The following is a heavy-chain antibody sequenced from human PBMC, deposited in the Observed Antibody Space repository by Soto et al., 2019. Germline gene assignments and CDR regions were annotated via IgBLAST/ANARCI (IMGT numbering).Heavy chain of an antibody. Sequence: SVKVCFKACGGPFSSYAISWVRQAPGQGLEWMGGIIPIFGTANYAQKFQGRVTITADESTSTAYMELSSLRSEDTAVYYCATYYYDSSGYYPDYWGQGTMVTVSS. CDR1: GGPFSSYA. V-gene: IGHV1-69*13. CDR3: ATYYYDSSGYYPDY. CDR2: IIPIFGTA. D-gene: IGHD3-22*01. J-gene: IGHJ4*01.